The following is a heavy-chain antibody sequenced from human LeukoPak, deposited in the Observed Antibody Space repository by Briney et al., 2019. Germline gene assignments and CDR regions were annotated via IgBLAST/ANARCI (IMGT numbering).Heavy chain of an antibody. CDR1: GYTFTSYG. CDR3: AREVPYDSSVYYQPFDY. V-gene: IGHV1-18*01. Sequence: ASVKVSCKASGYTFTSYGISWVRQAPGQGLEWMGWISAYNGNTNYAQNLQGRVTMTTDTSTSTAYMELRSLRSDDTAVYYCAREVPYDSSVYYQPFDYWGQGTLVTVSS. J-gene: IGHJ4*02. CDR2: ISAYNGNT. D-gene: IGHD3-22*01.